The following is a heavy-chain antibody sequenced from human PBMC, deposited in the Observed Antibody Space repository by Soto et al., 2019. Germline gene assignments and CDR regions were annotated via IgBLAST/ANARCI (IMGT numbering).Heavy chain of an antibody. J-gene: IGHJ5*02. CDR3: SRDAWGGP. D-gene: IGHD3-10*01. Sequence: PVGSLRLSCEASGFNFNDYYMSWIRQAPGKGLEWVSDINSDGTTTHYADSVKGRFTISRDNAKNSLCLQMVSLRVDDTAVYYCSRDAWGGPSGQGTLVTVSS. CDR1: GFNFNDYY. V-gene: IGHV3-11*01. CDR2: INSDGTTT.